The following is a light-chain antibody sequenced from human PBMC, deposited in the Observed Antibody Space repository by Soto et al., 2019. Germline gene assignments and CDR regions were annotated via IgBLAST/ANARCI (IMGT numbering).Light chain of an antibody. CDR2: GAS. Sequence: EIVMTQSPATLSLSPGERATLSCRASQTVSSNYLAWCQQRPGQAPRLLIYGASNRATGIPDRISGSGSGRDFTLTISRLEPEDFAVYYCHQYGSSAWTFGQGTKVDIK. J-gene: IGKJ1*01. V-gene: IGKV3-20*01. CDR3: HQYGSSAWT. CDR1: QTVSSNY.